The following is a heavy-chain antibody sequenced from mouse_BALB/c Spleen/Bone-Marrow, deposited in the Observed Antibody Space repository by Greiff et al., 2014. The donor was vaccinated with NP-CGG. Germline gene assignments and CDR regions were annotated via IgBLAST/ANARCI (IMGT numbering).Heavy chain of an antibody. CDR2: IDPANGNT. CDR1: GFNIKDTY. V-gene: IGHV14-3*02. D-gene: IGHD1-1*01. J-gene: IGHJ4*01. CDR3: ATLTTVVDAMDY. Sequence: VQLQQSGAELVKPGASVKLSCTASGFNIKDTYMHWVKQRPEQGLEWIGRIDPANGNTKYDPKFQGKATITADTSSNTAYLQLSSLTFEDTAVYYCATLTTVVDAMDYWGQGTSVTVSS.